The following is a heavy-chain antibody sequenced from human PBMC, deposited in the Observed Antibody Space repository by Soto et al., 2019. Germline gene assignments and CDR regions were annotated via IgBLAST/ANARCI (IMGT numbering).Heavy chain of an antibody. Sequence: GGSLSLSCAASGFSVSSSYMSWVRQGPGKGLEWLSVMYRGGETYYVDSLKGRFTTSRDKSKNTLYLQMISLRADDTAVYHCVRDLIGYCNTTTCFNLWGQGTRVTVSS. V-gene: IGHV3-66*01. CDR3: VRDLIGYCNTTTCFNL. D-gene: IGHD2-2*01. CDR1: GFSVSSSY. CDR2: MYRGGET. J-gene: IGHJ3*01.